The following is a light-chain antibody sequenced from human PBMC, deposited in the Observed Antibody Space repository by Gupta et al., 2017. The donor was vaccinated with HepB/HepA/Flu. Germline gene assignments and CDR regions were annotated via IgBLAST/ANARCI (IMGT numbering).Light chain of an antibody. CDR2: DAS. CDR1: QSVSSY. V-gene: IGKV3-11*01. CDR3: QQRSNWLT. J-gene: IGKJ5*01. Sequence: EIVLTQSPAPLSLSPGERATLSCRASQSVSSYLAWYQQNPGQAPRLLIYDASNRATGIPARCSGSGSGTDFTLTISSLEPEDFAVYYCQQRSNWLTFGQGTRLEIK.